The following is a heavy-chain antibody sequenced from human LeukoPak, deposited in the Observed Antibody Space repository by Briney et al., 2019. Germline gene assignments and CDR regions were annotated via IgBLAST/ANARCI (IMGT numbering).Heavy chain of an antibody. J-gene: IGHJ4*02. Sequence: SVKVSCKASGGTFSSYTISWVRQAPGQGREWMGRTIPILGIANYAQKFQGRVTITADKSTSTAYMELSSLRSEDTAVYYCARGIGGQLLPDYWGQGTLVTVSS. D-gene: IGHD2-15*01. V-gene: IGHV1-69*02. CDR3: ARGIGGQLLPDY. CDR1: GGTFSSYT. CDR2: TIPILGIA.